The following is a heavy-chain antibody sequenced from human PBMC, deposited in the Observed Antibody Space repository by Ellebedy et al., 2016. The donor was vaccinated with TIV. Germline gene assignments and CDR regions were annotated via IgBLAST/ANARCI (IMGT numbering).Heavy chain of an antibody. Sequence: SETLSLTCAVSGGSISSSNWWSWVRQPPGKGLEWIGEIYHSGSTNYNPSLKSRVTISVDKSKNQFSLKLSPVTAADTAVYYCARPYGSGSYYKGYYYGMDVWGQGTTVTVSS. CDR1: GGSISSSNW. V-gene: IGHV4-4*02. J-gene: IGHJ6*02. CDR3: ARPYGSGSYYKGYYYGMDV. D-gene: IGHD3-10*01. CDR2: IYHSGST.